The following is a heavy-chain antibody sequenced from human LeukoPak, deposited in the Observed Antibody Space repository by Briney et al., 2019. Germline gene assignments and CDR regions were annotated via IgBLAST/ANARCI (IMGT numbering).Heavy chain of an antibody. J-gene: IGHJ4*02. CDR1: GYTFTSYG. CDR2: ISAYNGNT. D-gene: IGHD6-13*01. V-gene: IGHV1-18*01. CDR3: AREVVYRSSWYFGDY. Sequence: GASVKVSCKDSGYTFTSYGISWVRQAPGQGLEWMGWISAYNGNTNYAQKLQDRVTMTTDTSTSTAYMELRSLRSDDTAVYYCAREVVYRSSWYFGDYWGQGTLVTVSS.